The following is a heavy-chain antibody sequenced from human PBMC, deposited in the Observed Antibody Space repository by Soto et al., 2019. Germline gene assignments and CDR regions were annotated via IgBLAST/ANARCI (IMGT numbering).Heavy chain of an antibody. CDR2: INSDGSST. J-gene: IGHJ4*02. Sequence: PGGSLRLSCAASGFTFSSYWMHWVRQAPGKGLVWVSRINSDGSSTSYADSVKGRFTISRDNAKNTLYLQMNSLRAEDTAVYYCAVAVAGQTAIGYWGQRTLVDVSS. CDR1: GFTFSSYW. D-gene: IGHD6-19*01. V-gene: IGHV3-74*01. CDR3: AVAVAGQTAIGY.